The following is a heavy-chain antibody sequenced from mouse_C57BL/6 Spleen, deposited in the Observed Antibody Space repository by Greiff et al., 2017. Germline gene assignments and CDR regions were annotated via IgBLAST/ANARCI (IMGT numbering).Heavy chain of an antibody. D-gene: IGHD2-12*01. CDR3: ARDSPFAY. Sequence: QVQLKESGAELAKPGASVKLSCKASGYTFTRYWMHWVKQRPGQGLEWIGYINPSSGYTKYNQKFRDKATLTADKSSSTAYMQLSSLTYENSAVYYCARDSPFAYWGQGTLVTVSA. J-gene: IGHJ3*01. V-gene: IGHV1-7*01. CDR1: GYTFTRYW. CDR2: INPSSGYT.